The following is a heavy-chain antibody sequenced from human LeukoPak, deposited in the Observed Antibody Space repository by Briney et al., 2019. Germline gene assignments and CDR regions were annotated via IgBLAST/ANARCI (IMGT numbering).Heavy chain of an antibody. V-gene: IGHV4-4*07. D-gene: IGHD6-13*01. Sequence: PSETLSLTCTVSGVSVSSYFWSWIRQPAGKGLEWIGRSYTIGNTYYNPSLKSRVSMSIDTSKNQFSLKLSSVTAADTGVYYCARDTGSWFWDYWGQGILVTVSS. CDR3: ARDTGSWFWDY. J-gene: IGHJ4*02. CDR1: GVSVSSYF. CDR2: SYTIGNT.